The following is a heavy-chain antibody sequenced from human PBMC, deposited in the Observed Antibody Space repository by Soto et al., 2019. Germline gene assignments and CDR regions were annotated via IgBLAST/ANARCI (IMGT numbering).Heavy chain of an antibody. CDR2: IWYDGSNK. CDR3: ARDPRVETTLMAVFQG. V-gene: IGHV3-33*01. D-gene: IGHD3-3*01. J-gene: IGHJ1*01. Sequence: QVQLVESGGGVVQPGRSLRLSCAGSGFSFSNYGMYWVRQAPGKGLEWVALIWYDGSNKYYADSVKGRFTSSRDNSKNTLYLQMSSLRNEDTAVYYCARDPRVETTLMAVFQGWGQGTLVTVSS. CDR1: GFSFSNYG.